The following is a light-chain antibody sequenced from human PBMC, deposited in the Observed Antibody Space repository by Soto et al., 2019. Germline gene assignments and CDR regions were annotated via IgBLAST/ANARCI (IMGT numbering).Light chain of an antibody. V-gene: IGKV1-39*01. Sequence: DIQMTQSPSSLSASVGDRVTITCRASQSSSNFLNWYQQKPGKAPKLLIYAASRLQSGFPSRFSGSGSGTDFTLTISSLQPEDFATYYCQQTHTIPITFGQGTRLEIK. CDR3: QQTHTIPIT. CDR1: QSSSNF. J-gene: IGKJ5*01. CDR2: AAS.